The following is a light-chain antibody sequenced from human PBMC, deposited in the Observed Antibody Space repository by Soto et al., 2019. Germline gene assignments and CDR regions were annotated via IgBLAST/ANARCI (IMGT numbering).Light chain of an antibody. Sequence: EIVMTQSPATLSVSPGERATLSCRASQSVSSNLAWYQQKPGQAPRLPIYGASTRTTGIPTRFSGSGSGPEFTLTISSLQSEDFAVCYCQQYNIWPYTFGQGTKLEIK. CDR2: GAS. CDR3: QQYNIWPYT. J-gene: IGKJ2*01. V-gene: IGKV3-15*01. CDR1: QSVSSN.